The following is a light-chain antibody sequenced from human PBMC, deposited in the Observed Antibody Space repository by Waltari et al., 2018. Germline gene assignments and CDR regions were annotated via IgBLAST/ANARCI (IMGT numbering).Light chain of an antibody. J-gene: IGLJ2*01. CDR2: EVS. Sequence: QSALTQPASVSGSPGQSITISCTGTSSDVGNYKLVSWYKQHSGKAPKLLIYEVSKRPSGVSNRFSGSKSGNTASLTISGLLAEDEADYYCYSYAGSSTLFGGGTKLTVL. V-gene: IGLV2-23*02. CDR1: SSDVGNYKL. CDR3: YSYAGSSTL.